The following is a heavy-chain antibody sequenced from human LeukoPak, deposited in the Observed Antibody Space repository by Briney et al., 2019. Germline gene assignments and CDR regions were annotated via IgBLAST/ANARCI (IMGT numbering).Heavy chain of an antibody. J-gene: IGHJ4*02. Sequence: PGRSLRLPCAASGFTFDDYALHWVRQAPGKGLEWVSGISWNSGNIAYADSVKGRFTISRDNAKNSLYLQMNSLRAEDTAVYYCASFGLWFGESILPDYWGQGTLVTVSS. CDR1: GFTFDDYA. CDR3: ASFGLWFGESILPDY. D-gene: IGHD3-10*01. V-gene: IGHV3-9*01. CDR2: ISWNSGNI.